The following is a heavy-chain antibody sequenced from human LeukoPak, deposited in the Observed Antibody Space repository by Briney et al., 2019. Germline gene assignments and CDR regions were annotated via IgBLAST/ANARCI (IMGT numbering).Heavy chain of an antibody. CDR1: GVGFTSYA. CDR2: ISDSGDST. V-gene: IGHV3-23*01. Sequence: GESVRLSCAASGVGFTSYAMWWVRQAPGKGLEWISTISDSGDSTYYADSVKGRFTISRDNSKNTLYVQMNSLRAEDTAVYYCAKSHSVGYRGYFDYWGQGTLVTVSS. D-gene: IGHD5-12*01. CDR3: AKSHSVGYRGYFDY. J-gene: IGHJ4*02.